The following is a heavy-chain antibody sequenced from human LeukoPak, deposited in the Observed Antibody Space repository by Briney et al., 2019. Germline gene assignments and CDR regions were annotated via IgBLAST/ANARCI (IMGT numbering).Heavy chain of an antibody. V-gene: IGHV1-46*01. CDR2: INPSGGST. CDR1: GYTFTSYY. Sequence: ASVKVSCKASGYTFTSYYMHWVRQAPGQGLEWMGIINPSGGSTSYAQKFQGRVTMTRDTSTSTVYVELSSLRSEDTAVYYCARAALERFLEWLPNYYYYYGMDVWGQGTTVTVSS. J-gene: IGHJ6*02. CDR3: ARAALERFLEWLPNYYYYYGMDV. D-gene: IGHD3-3*01.